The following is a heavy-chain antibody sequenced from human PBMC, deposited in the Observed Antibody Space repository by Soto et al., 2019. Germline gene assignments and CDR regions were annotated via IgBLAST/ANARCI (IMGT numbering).Heavy chain of an antibody. J-gene: IGHJ4*02. D-gene: IGHD3-10*01. Sequence: SSETLSLTCAVYGGSFSGYYWSWIRQPPGKGLEWIGEINHSGSTNYNPSLKSRVTISVDTSKNQFSLKLSSVTAADTAVYYCARPRRITMVRGAFDYWGQGTLVTVSS. CDR3: ARPRRITMVRGAFDY. V-gene: IGHV4-34*01. CDR2: INHSGST. CDR1: GGSFSGYY.